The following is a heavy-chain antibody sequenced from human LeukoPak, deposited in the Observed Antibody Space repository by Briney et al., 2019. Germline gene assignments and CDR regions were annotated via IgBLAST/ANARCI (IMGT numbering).Heavy chain of an antibody. Sequence: ASVKVSCKASGYTFTGYYMHWVRQAPGQGLEWMGWINPNSGDTNYAQKLQGRVTMTTDTSTSTAYMELRSLRSDDTAVYYCARDFEAQLPSGGYWGQGTLVTVSS. J-gene: IGHJ4*02. CDR2: INPNSGDT. D-gene: IGHD2-2*01. CDR1: GYTFTGYY. V-gene: IGHV1-2*02. CDR3: ARDFEAQLPSGGY.